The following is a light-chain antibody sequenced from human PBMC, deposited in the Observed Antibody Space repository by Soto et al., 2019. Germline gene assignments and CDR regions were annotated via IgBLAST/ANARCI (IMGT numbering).Light chain of an antibody. CDR3: QQYNSYPPMYT. CDR2: GAS. CDR1: QSVSSD. V-gene: IGKV3-15*01. J-gene: IGKJ2*01. Sequence: EIVMTQSPATLSVSPGERATLSCRASQSVSSDLAWYHQKPGQAPRLLIYGASTRATGIPARFSGSGSGTEFTLTINSLQSEDFATYYCQQYNSYPPMYTFGQGTKLEIK.